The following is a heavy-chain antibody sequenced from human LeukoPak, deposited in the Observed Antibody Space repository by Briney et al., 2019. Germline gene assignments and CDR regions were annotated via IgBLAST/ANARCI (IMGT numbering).Heavy chain of an antibody. Sequence: GGSLRLSCTASGFIFNSYWMGWVRQTPGKGLEWVATIKQDGSAKYYEDSVRGRFSISRDNAKNSLSLQMSSLRAEDTAVYYCARDKIVGATYFDYWGQGTLVTVSS. V-gene: IGHV3-7*01. J-gene: IGHJ4*02. D-gene: IGHD1-26*01. CDR1: GFIFNSYW. CDR3: ARDKIVGATYFDY. CDR2: IKQDGSAK.